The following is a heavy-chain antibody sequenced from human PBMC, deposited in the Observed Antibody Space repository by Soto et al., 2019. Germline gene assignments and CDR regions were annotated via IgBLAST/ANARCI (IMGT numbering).Heavy chain of an antibody. CDR3: AEGELQSNRNHDY. Sequence: GGSLRLSCAASGFTVSSSYMTWVRQSPGKGLEWVSIIYSGGSTYYADSVKGRFTISRDNSKNTLYLQMNSLRAEDTAVYHCAEGELQSNRNHDYWGQGTLVTVSS. V-gene: IGHV3-66*01. CDR1: GFTVSSSY. CDR2: IYSGGST. D-gene: IGHD1-1*01. J-gene: IGHJ4*02.